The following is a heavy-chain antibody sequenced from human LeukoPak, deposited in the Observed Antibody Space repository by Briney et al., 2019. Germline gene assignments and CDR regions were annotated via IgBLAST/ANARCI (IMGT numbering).Heavy chain of an antibody. CDR1: GFTFSSYS. D-gene: IGHD1-26*01. V-gene: IGHV3-48*04. Sequence: GGSLRLSCAASGFTFSSYSMNWVRQAPGKGLEWVSYISSSSSTIYYADSVKGRFTISRDNAKNSLYLQMNSLRAEDMALYYCAKDNSGSYYAGYFDYWGQGTLVTVSS. J-gene: IGHJ4*02. CDR3: AKDNSGSYYAGYFDY. CDR2: ISSSSSTI.